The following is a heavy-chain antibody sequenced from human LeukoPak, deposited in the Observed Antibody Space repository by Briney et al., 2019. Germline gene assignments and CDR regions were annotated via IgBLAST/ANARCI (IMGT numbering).Heavy chain of an antibody. D-gene: IGHD3-10*01. CDR3: AKDMKVRGIMSIDY. CDR2: ISGGGGST. Sequence: PGGSLRLSCAACGFTFSSFAMSWVRQAPGKGLEWVSTISGGGGSTYYADSVKGRFTISRDNSKNTVHLQMNSLRAEDTAIYYCAKDMKVRGIMSIDYWGQGTLVTVSS. J-gene: IGHJ4*02. CDR1: GFTFSSFA. V-gene: IGHV3-23*01.